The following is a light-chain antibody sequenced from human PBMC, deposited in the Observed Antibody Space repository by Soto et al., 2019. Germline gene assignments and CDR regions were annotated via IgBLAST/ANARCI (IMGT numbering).Light chain of an antibody. J-gene: IGKJ2*01. V-gene: IGKV3-20*01. CDR3: QQYGNSPYT. CDR1: ESVRGTY. Sequence: EIVLTQSPGTLSLSPGERATLSCRASESVRGTYLAWYQRKPGQAPRLLISGVSSRATDIPDRFSGSGSGTDFTLTISRLEPEDFAVYFCQQYGNSPYTFGQGTKLEIK. CDR2: GVS.